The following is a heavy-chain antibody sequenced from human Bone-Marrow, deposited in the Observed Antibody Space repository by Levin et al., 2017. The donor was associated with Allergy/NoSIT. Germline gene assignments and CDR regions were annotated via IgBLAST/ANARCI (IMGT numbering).Heavy chain of an antibody. V-gene: IGHV3-30*18. CDR1: GITFNQSG. J-gene: IGHJ4*02. CDR3: VKDSGRWLHFTGLYYFDY. Sequence: HGESLKISCTASGITFNQSGMHWVRQAPGKGLEWVAVVSYEGTKKYYADSVKGRFTISRDNSKNTLYLQMNNLRPDDTAVYKCVKDSGRWLHFTGLYYFDYWGQGTLVTVSS. CDR2: VSYEGTKK. D-gene: IGHD5-24*01.